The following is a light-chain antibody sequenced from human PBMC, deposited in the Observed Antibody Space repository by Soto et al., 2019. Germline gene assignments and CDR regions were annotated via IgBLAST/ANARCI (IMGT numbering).Light chain of an antibody. J-gene: IGKJ3*01. CDR3: QPYYDFLLI. Sequence: DIQMTQSPSTLSASVGDRVTITCRASQSISRSLAWYQQNPGKAPKLLIFDASSLESGVPSRFSGSGSGTEFTLTISSLQPDDFATYCCQPYYDFLLIFGPGNTGDIK. CDR2: DAS. V-gene: IGKV1-5*01. CDR1: QSISRS.